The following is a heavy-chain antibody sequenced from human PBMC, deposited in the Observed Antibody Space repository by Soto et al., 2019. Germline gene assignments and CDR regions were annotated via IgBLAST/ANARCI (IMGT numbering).Heavy chain of an antibody. CDR1: GGTFSSYA. CDR3: GRSFAHLISIVVVTADLWGMDV. V-gene: IGHV1-69*13. D-gene: IGHD2-21*02. CDR2: IIPIFGTA. Sequence: ASVKVSCKASGGTFSSYAISWVRQAPGQGLEWMGGIIPIFGTANYAQKFQGRVTITADESTSTAYMELSSLRSEDTAVYYCGRSFAHLISIVVVTADLWGMDVWGQGTTVTVSS. J-gene: IGHJ6*02.